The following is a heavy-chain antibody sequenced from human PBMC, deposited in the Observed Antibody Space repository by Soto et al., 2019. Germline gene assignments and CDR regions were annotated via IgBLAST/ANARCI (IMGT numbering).Heavy chain of an antibody. V-gene: IGHV1-3*01. J-gene: IGHJ4*02. D-gene: IGHD5-18*01. CDR3: ARVATLYSYGPVAF. CDR1: GYTFTSYA. Sequence: QVQLVQSGAEVKKPGASVKVSCKASGYTFTSYAMHWVRQAPGQRLEWMGWNNAGNGNTKYSQKFQGRVTITRDTSASTAYMELSSLRSEDTAVYYCARVATLYSYGPVAFWGQGTLVTVSS. CDR2: NNAGNGNT.